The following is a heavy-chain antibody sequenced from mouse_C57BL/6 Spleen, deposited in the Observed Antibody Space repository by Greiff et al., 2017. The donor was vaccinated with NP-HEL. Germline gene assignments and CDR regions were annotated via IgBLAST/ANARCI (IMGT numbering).Heavy chain of an antibody. D-gene: IGHD1-1*01. Sequence: EVKVVESGGGLVQPGGSLKLSCAASGFTFSDYYMYWVRQTPEKRLEWVAYISNGGGSTYYPDTVKGRFTISRDNAKNTLYLQMSRLKSEDTAMYYCAREADYAGAMDYWGQGTSVTVSS. CDR1: GFTFSDYY. CDR3: AREADYAGAMDY. CDR2: ISNGGGST. V-gene: IGHV5-12*01. J-gene: IGHJ4*01.